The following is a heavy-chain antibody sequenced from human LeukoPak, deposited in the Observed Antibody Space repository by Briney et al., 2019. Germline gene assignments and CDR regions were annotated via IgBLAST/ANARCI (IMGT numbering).Heavy chain of an antibody. CDR1: GFTFSAYG. CDR3: AKPYYYDSSGYRTLDAFDI. CDR2: VSGADGTT. D-gene: IGHD3-22*01. Sequence: GGSLRLSCAASGFTFSAYGMSWVRQSPRKGLEWVSGVSGADGTTYYADSVKGRFTISRDNSKNTLYLQMNSLRAEDTAVYYCAKPYYYDSSGYRTLDAFDIWGQGTMVTVSS. V-gene: IGHV3-23*01. J-gene: IGHJ3*02.